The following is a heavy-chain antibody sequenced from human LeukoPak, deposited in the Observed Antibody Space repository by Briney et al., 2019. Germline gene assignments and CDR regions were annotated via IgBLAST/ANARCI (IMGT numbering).Heavy chain of an antibody. D-gene: IGHD3-10*01. J-gene: IGHJ4*02. CDR2: INPSSGGT. V-gene: IGHV1-2*02. CDR1: GYTFTDYY. Sequence: GSVKVSCEASGYTFTDYYVHWVRQAPGQGLEWMGWINPSSGGTKYAQNFQGRVTMTSDTSISTDYMELSRLRSDDTAVYYCARERREFCDYWGQGTLVTVSS. CDR3: ARERREFCDY.